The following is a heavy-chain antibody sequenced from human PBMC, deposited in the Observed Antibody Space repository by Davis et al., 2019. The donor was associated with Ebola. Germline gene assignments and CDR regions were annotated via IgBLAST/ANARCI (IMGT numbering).Heavy chain of an antibody. J-gene: IGHJ6*02. CDR2: ISSSGSTI. D-gene: IGHD2-15*01. CDR1: GFTFSSYS. V-gene: IGHV3-48*04. Sequence: GESLKISCAASGFTFSSYSMNWVRQAPGKGLEWVSYISSSGSTIYYADSVKGRFTISRDNAGNSLYLQMNSLRAEDTAVYYCARGVDIVVVVAVGYYGMDVWGQGTTVAVSS. CDR3: ARGVDIVVVVAVGYYGMDV.